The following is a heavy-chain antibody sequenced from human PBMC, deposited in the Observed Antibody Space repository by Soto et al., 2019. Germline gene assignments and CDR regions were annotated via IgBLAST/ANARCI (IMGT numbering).Heavy chain of an antibody. D-gene: IGHD3-22*01. J-gene: IGHJ4*02. CDR2: ISGRGGST. Sequence: PGGSLRLSCAASGFTFSNYAMNWVRQAPGKGLEWVSTISGRGGSTYYADSVNGRFTISRDNSKNILYLQMNSLRAEDTAVYYCAKATMTLVVIRLDSWGQGTLVTVSS. CDR1: GFTFSNYA. CDR3: AKATMTLVVIRLDS. V-gene: IGHV3-23*01.